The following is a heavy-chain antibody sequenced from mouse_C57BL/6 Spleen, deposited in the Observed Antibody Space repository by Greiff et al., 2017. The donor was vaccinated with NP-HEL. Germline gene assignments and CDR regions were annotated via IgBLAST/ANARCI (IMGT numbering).Heavy chain of an antibody. CDR2: IHPNSGST. V-gene: IGHV1-64*01. CDR3: ASHYGNYEYFDV. D-gene: IGHD2-1*01. CDR1: GYTFTSYW. J-gene: IGHJ1*03. Sequence: QVHVKQPGAELVKPGASVKLSCKASGYTFTSYWMHWVKQRPGQGLEWIGMIHPNSGSTNYNEKFKSKATLTVDKSSSTAYMQLSSLTSEDSAVYYCASHYGNYEYFDVWGTGTTVTVSS.